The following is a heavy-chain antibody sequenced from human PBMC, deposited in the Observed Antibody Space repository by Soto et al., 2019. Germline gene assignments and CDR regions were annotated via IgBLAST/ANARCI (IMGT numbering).Heavy chain of an antibody. CDR3: TTDRDPYYYYGMDV. CDR1: GFTFSNAW. CDR2: IKSKTDGGTT. Sequence: GGSLRLSCAASGFTFSNAWMNWVRQAPGKGLEWVGRIKSKTDGGTTDYAAPVKGRFTISRDDSKNTLYLQMNSLKTEDTAVYYCTTDRDPYYYYGMDVWGQGTTVTVSS. J-gene: IGHJ6*02. D-gene: IGHD3-10*01. V-gene: IGHV3-15*07.